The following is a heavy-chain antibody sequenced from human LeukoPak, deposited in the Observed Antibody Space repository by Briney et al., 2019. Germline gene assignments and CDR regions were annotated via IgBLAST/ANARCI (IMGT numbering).Heavy chain of an antibody. CDR1: GGTFSSYA. J-gene: IGHJ4*02. CDR2: IIPILCIA. D-gene: IGHD3-22*01. CDR3: ARDYYDSSGYYTAREPYYFDY. V-gene: IGHV1-69*04. Sequence: SVKVSCKASGGTFSSYAISWVRQAPGQGLEWMGRIIPILCIANYAQKFQGRVTITADKSTSTAYMELSSLRSEDTAVYYCARDYYDSSGYYTAREPYYFDYWGQGTLVTVSS.